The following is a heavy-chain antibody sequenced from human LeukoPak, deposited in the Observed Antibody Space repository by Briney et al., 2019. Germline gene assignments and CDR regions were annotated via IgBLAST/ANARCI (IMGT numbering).Heavy chain of an antibody. Sequence: SQTLSLTCTVSGDSISSYYWSWIRQPPGKGLEWIGYIYYSGSTNYNPSLKSRVTVSVDTSKNQFSLKVSSVTAADTAMYYCARLVYCSGGTCYWIFDYWGQGTLVTVSS. CDR1: GDSISSYY. V-gene: IGHV4-59*01. J-gene: IGHJ4*02. CDR3: ARLVYCSGGTCYWIFDY. D-gene: IGHD2-15*01. CDR2: IYYSGST.